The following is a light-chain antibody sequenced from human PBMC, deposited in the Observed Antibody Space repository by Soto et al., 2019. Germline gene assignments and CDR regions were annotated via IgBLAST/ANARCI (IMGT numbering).Light chain of an antibody. J-gene: IGLJ1*01. Sequence: QSVGTQPTSASLTPGQRVTISCSGSNSNIGINTVNWYQQLPGTAPKLLIYRDTRRPSGVPDRFSGSKSGASASLAISGPQPDDEADYYCAAWDDSLNGFVFGAGTKVTVL. CDR3: AAWDDSLNGFV. CDR2: RDT. CDR1: NSNIGINT. V-gene: IGLV1-44*01.